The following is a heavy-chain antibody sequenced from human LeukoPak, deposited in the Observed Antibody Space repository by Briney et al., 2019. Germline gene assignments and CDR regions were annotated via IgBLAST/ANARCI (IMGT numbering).Heavy chain of an antibody. J-gene: IGHJ3*02. D-gene: IGHD3-10*01. V-gene: IGHV4-59*12. CDR1: GGSISSYY. CDR3: ARGGEYSSGHYAFDI. Sequence: SETLSLTCTVSGGSISSYYWSWIRQPPGKGLEWIGDIYYSGSTNYNPSLKSRVTISVDTSKNQFSLKLSSVTAADTAVYYCARGGEYSSGHYAFDIWGQGTMVTVSS. CDR2: IYYSGST.